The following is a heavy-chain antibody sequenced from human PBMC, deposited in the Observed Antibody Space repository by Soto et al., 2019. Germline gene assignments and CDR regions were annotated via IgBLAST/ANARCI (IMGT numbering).Heavy chain of an antibody. V-gene: IGHV5-10-1*01. Sequence: GKGLEWMGRIDPSDSYTNYSPSFQGHVTISADKSISTAYLQWSSLKASDTAMYYCARPLSSIAAPGWFDPWGQGTLVTVSS. D-gene: IGHD6-6*01. CDR3: ARPLSSIAAPGWFDP. CDR2: IDPSDSYT. J-gene: IGHJ5*02.